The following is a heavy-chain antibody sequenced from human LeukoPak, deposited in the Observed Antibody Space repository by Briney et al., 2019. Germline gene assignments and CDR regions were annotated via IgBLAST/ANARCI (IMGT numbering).Heavy chain of an antibody. CDR2: INHSGST. J-gene: IGHJ4*02. D-gene: IGHD2-15*01. CDR1: GGSFSGYY. CDR3: VSTYIVAPGY. Sequence: SETLSLTCAVYGGSFSGYYWSWIRQPPGKGLEWIGEINHSGSTNYNPSLKSRVTISVDTSKNQFSLKLSSVTAADTAVYYCVSTYIVAPGYWGQGTLVTVSS. V-gene: IGHV4-34*01.